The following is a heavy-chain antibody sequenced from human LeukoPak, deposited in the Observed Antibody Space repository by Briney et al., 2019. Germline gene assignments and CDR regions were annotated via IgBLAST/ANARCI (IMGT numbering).Heavy chain of an antibody. V-gene: IGHV1-3*01. D-gene: IGHD2-15*01. CDR2: IDGGNGDT. J-gene: IGHJ4*02. Sequence: ASVTVSCKTSGYTFGKYAIHWVRQAPGQRFEWMGWIDGGNGDTRFSQKFQDRVSFTRDTFATTVYMEVTSLRSEDTAVYYCARDQSRDIRVDFDYWGQGTLVTVSS. CDR3: ARDQSRDIRVDFDY. CDR1: GYTFGKYA.